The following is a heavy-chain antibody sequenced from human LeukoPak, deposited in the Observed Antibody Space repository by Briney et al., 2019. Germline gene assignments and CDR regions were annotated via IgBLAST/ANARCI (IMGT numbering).Heavy chain of an antibody. CDR2: ISYDGSNE. Sequence: GGSLRLSCAASGFTFSDYYMSWIRQAPGKGLEWVAIISYDGSNEYYADSVKGRFTISRDNSKNTLYLQMNSLRAEDTAVYYCAKDSYYDSRVNYYMDVWGKGTTVTVSS. CDR1: GFTFSDYY. D-gene: IGHD3-22*01. CDR3: AKDSYYDSRVNYYMDV. V-gene: IGHV3-30*18. J-gene: IGHJ6*03.